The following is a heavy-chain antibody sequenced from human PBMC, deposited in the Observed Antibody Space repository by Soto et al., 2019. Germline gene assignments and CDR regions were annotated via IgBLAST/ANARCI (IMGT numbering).Heavy chain of an antibody. CDR2: ISYDGSNK. CDR1: GFTFSSYA. Sequence: QVQLVESGGGVVQPGRSLRLSCAASGFTFSSYAMHWVRQAPGKGLEWVAVISYDGSNKYYADSVKGRFTISRDNSKNTLYLQMNSLRAEDTAVYYCARDLPYYDILTGSGPYYGMDVW. V-gene: IGHV3-30-3*01. CDR3: ARDLPYYDILTGSGPYYGMDV. D-gene: IGHD3-9*01. J-gene: IGHJ6*01.